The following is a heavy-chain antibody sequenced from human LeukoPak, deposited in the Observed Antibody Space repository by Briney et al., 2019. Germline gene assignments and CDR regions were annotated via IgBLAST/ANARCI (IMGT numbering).Heavy chain of an antibody. J-gene: IGHJ6*02. Sequence: ASVKVSCKASGYTFTSYDINWVRRATGQGLEWMGWMNPNSGNTGYAQKFQGRVTMTRNTSISTAYMELSSLRSEDTAVYYCARGFSSGYYALIYYYYGMDVWGQGTTVTVSS. D-gene: IGHD3-22*01. CDR1: GYTFTSYD. V-gene: IGHV1-8*01. CDR2: MNPNSGNT. CDR3: ARGFSSGYYALIYYYYGMDV.